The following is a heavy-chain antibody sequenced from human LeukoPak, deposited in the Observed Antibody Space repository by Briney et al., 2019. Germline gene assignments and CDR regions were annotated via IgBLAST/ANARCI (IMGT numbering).Heavy chain of an antibody. CDR3: ARWGFSGIEEFDY. J-gene: IGHJ4*02. CDR1: GFSFSSYE. Sequence: PGGSLRLSCAASGFSFSSYEMNWVRQARGKGLEWVSHISSGGNTEYYVDSVRGRFTMSRDSAKSLLFLQMNSLRPEDTAVYYCARWGFSGIEEFDYWGQGTLVTVSS. D-gene: IGHD1-26*01. CDR2: ISSGGNTE. V-gene: IGHV3-48*03.